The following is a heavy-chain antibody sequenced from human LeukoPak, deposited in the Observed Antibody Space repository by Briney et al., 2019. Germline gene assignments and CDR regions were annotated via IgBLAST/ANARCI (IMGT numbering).Heavy chain of an antibody. J-gene: IGHJ4*02. CDR1: GYSFTTYW. V-gene: IGHV5-51*01. CDR3: ARLTYYDNSGYL. Sequence: GESLKISCKASGYSFTTYWIAWVRQMPGKGLECMGVIYPGDSDTRYSPSFQGQVTISADKSISTAYLQWNSLKASDTARYYCARLTYYDNSGYLWGQGTLVTVSS. CDR2: IYPGDSDT. D-gene: IGHD3-22*01.